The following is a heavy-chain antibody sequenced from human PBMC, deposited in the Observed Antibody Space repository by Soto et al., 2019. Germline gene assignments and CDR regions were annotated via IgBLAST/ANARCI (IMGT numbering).Heavy chain of an antibody. J-gene: IGHJ2*01. V-gene: IGHV1-69*06. CDR2: LIPIFGTA. CDR3: ASTNDDISAYYYWYLGL. Sequence: QVELVQSGAEVKKPGSSVKVSCQASADTFRNYAISCVRQAPGQGLEWMGGLIPIFGTANYAQKFQGRVTISADTSANTVYLELSSLRSEDTAVYCGASTNDDISAYYYWYLGLWGRGTLVTVSS. D-gene: IGHD3-22*01. CDR1: ADTFRNYA.